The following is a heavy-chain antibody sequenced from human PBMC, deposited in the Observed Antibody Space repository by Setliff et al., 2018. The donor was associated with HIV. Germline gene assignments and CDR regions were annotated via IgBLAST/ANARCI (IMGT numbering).Heavy chain of an antibody. J-gene: IGHJ5*02. Sequence: SETLRLSCAASGFTFSNYAMSWIRQSPGKGLEWIGHVHYKGNIDYNASLTRRLAISSDTSKNQFSLNLSSVIAADTAIYFCARFTVVVFGAGEPSWFDPWGQGILVTVSS. D-gene: IGHD2-15*01. CDR1: GFTFSNYA. CDR3: ARFTVVVFGAGEPSWFDP. CDR2: VHYKGNI. V-gene: IGHV4-30-4*08.